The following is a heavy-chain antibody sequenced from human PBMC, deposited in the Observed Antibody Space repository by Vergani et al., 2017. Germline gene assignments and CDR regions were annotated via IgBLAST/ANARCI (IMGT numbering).Heavy chain of an antibody. J-gene: IGHJ4*02. Sequence: EVQLVESGGGLVQPGGSLRLSCAASGFTFSSYWMHWVRQAPGKGLVWVSRINSDGSSTSYADSVKGRFTISRDNAKNTLYLQMNRLRAEDTAVYYCASLAPTVAATQGLCEWGQGTLVTVSS. CDR2: INSDGSST. D-gene: IGHD2-15*01. CDR1: GFTFSSYW. V-gene: IGHV3-74*01. CDR3: ASLAPTVAATQGLCE.